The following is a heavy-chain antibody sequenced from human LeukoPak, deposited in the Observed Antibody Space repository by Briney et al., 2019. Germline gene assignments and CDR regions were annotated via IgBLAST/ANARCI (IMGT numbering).Heavy chain of an antibody. J-gene: IGHJ4*02. CDR3: ANSLWFGELYFDY. CDR1: GFTFSSYE. V-gene: IGHV3-48*03. D-gene: IGHD3-10*01. CDR2: ISSSGSTI. Sequence: GGSLRLSCAASGFTFSSYEMNWVRQAPGEGLEWVSYISSSGSTIYYADSVKGRFTISRDNAKNSLYLQMNSLRAEDTAVYYCANSLWFGELYFDYWGQGTLVTVSS.